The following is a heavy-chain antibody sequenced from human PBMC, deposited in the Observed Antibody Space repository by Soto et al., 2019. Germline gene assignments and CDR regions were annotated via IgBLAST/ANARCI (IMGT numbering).Heavy chain of an antibody. J-gene: IGHJ6*02. Sequence: SETLSLTCAVSGDSISRSNWWSWVRQPPGKGLEWIGEMSHRGTTNYNPSLKSRVTISVDKSKNQFSLKLSSVTAADTAVYYCAIASSTSCCSCMDCWGQGTTVTVS. D-gene: IGHD2-2*01. CDR2: MSHRGTT. CDR1: GDSISRSNW. CDR3: AIASSTSCCSCMDC. V-gene: IGHV4-4*02.